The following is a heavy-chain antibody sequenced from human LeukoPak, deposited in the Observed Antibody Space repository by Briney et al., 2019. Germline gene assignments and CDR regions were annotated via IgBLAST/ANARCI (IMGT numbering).Heavy chain of an antibody. CDR1: GYTLSNHA. J-gene: IGHJ4*02. V-gene: IGHV1-18*04. CDR3: ARDGRRYDSSGYCAY. CDR2: ISAYNGNT. D-gene: IGHD3-22*01. Sequence: ASVKVSCKGSGYTLSNHAFSWVRQAPGQGLEWMGWISAYNGNTNYAQKLQGRVTMTTDTSTSTAYMELRSLRSDDTAVYYCARDGRRYDSSGYCAYWGQGTLVTVSS.